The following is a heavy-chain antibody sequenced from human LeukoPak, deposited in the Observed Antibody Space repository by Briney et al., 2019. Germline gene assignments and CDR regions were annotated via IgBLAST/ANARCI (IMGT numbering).Heavy chain of an antibody. D-gene: IGHD4-17*01. Sequence: PGGPQRLSCKGSGYSFTSYWIGGLRQIPGKGVEWMGIIYRGHFDTRYSPSFQGQVTISADKSISNAYLQWSSLEASDTAMYYCARPSGTDYGDWGGWFDPWGQGTLVTVSS. CDR2: IYRGHFDT. CDR3: ARPSGTDYGDWGGWFDP. CDR1: GYSFTSYW. V-gene: IGHV5-51*03. J-gene: IGHJ5*02.